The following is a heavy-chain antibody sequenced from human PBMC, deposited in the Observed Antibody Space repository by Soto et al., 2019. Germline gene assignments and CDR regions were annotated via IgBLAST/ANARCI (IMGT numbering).Heavy chain of an antibody. CDR3: SRAAPRGGVVGATPIWFAP. CDR2: INAGNGNT. J-gene: IGHJ5*02. CDR1: GYTFTSYA. Sequence: ASVKVSCKASGYTFTSYAMHWVRQAPGQRNDWMGWINAGNGNTKYSQKFQGRVTITRDTSASTAYMELSSLRSEDTAVYYCSRAAPRGGVVGATPIWFAPWGQGTLVTVSS. D-gene: IGHD1-26*01. V-gene: IGHV1-3*01.